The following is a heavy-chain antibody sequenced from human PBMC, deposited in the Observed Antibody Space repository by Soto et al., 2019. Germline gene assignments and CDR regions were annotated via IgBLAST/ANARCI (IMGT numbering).Heavy chain of an antibody. V-gene: IGHV3-7*01. CDR3: ARGRITMIVVVMNWFDP. CDR1: GFTFSSYW. Sequence: PGGSLRLSCAASGFTFSSYWMSWVRQAPGKGLEWVANIKQDGSEKYYVDSVKGRFTISRDNAKNSLYLQMNSLRAEDTAVYYCARGRITMIVVVMNWFDPRGQGTLVTVSS. J-gene: IGHJ5*02. D-gene: IGHD3-22*01. CDR2: IKQDGSEK.